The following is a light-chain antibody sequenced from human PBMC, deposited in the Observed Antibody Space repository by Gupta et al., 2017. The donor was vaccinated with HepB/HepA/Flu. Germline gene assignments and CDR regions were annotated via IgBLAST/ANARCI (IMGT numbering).Light chain of an antibody. CDR3: CSYAGRYTYV. J-gene: IGLJ1*01. Sequence: QSALTQPRSVSGSPGQSVTISCTGTSSDIGTYMYVSWYQQHPGKAPKLIIYDVSKGPSGVPDRFSGSKSGNTASLTISGLQADDEAYYYCCSYAGRYTYVFGTGTKVT. V-gene: IGLV2-11*01. CDR2: DVS. CDR1: SSDIGTYMY.